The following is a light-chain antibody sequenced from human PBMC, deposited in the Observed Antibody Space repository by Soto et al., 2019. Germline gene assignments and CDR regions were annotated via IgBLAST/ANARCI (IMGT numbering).Light chain of an antibody. V-gene: IGLV1-44*01. CDR1: SSNIGSNS. J-gene: IGLJ1*01. Sequence: QYVLTQPPSASGTPGQRVTISCSGSSSNIGSNSVNWYQQLPGTAPKLLIYSNNQRPSGVPDRFSGSKSGTSASLAISGLQSGDEADYYCAAWDDSLNGYVFGTGTKLTVL. CDR3: AAWDDSLNGYV. CDR2: SNN.